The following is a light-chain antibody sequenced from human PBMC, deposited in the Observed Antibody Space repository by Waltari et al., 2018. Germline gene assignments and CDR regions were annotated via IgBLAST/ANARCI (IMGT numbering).Light chain of an antibody. Sequence: QSALTQPASVSGSPGQSITISCTGTSSDVGNYNLVSWYQQHPGKAPKLMIYEGSKRPSGVSNRFSGSKSGNTASLGISGLQAEDEADYYCCSYAGSSTWVFGGGTKLTVL. CDR3: CSYAGSSTWV. V-gene: IGLV2-23*01. CDR1: SSDVGNYNL. CDR2: EGS. J-gene: IGLJ3*02.